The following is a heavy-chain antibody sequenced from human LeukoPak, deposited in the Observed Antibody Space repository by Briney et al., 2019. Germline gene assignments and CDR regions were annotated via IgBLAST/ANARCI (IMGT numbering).Heavy chain of an antibody. CDR3: AKDRRYGDYQYYFDY. CDR2: ISGSGGST. D-gene: IGHD4-17*01. V-gene: IGHV3-23*01. Sequence: GGSLRLSCAASGFTFSSYAMSWVRQAPGKGLEWVSAISGSGGSTYYADSVKGRFTISRDNSKNTLYLQMNSLRAEETAVYYCAKDRRYGDYQYYFDYWGQGTLVTVSS. CDR1: GFTFSSYA. J-gene: IGHJ4*02.